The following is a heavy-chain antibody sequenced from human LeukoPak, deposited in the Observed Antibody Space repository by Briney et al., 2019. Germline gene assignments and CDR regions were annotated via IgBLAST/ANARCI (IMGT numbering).Heavy chain of an antibody. CDR1: GGSISNGGYY. V-gene: IGHV4-31*03. Sequence: SETLSLTCTVSGGSISNGGYYWSWFRQHPGQGLEWIGYIYYSGNTYYNPSLKSRLTISVDTSKSQFSLKLSSVTAADTAVYYCARDHRQRNWFHPWGQGTLVTVSS. CDR3: ARDHRQRNWFHP. CDR2: IYYSGNT. D-gene: IGHD6-25*01. J-gene: IGHJ5*02.